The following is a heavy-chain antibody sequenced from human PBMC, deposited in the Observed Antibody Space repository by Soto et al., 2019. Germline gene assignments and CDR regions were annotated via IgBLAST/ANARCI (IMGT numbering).Heavy chain of an antibody. V-gene: IGHV4-34*01. J-gene: IGHJ6*02. Sequence: PSETLSLTCAVYGGSFSGYYWSWIRQPPGKGLEWIGEINHSRSTNYNPSLKSRVTISVDTSKNQCSLKLSSVTAADTAVYYWARGRRRQWLENHYYGMDVWGQGTTVTVSS. CDR3: ARGRRRQWLENHYYGMDV. CDR1: GGSFSGYY. CDR2: INHSRST. D-gene: IGHD6-19*01.